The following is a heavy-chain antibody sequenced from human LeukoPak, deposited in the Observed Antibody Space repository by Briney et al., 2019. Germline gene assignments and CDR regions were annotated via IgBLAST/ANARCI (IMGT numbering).Heavy chain of an antibody. CDR2: IHCTGAT. D-gene: IGHD3-9*01. CDR3: TRGNILSGYCFDF. Sequence: SETLSLTCAVYGGSISGYYWSWIRQPPGKGLEWVGEIHCTGATSYNPSLKSRATISIETSKNQVSLKLSSVTAADTAVYYCTRGNILSGYCFDFWGQGALVTVSS. CDR1: GGSISGYY. V-gene: IGHV4-34*01. J-gene: IGHJ4*02.